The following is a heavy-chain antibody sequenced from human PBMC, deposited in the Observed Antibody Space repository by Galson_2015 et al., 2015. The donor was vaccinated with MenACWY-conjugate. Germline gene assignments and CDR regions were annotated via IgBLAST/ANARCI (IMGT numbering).Heavy chain of an antibody. CDR1: GYIFATYW. D-gene: IGHD1-26*01. J-gene: IGHJ6*02. CDR2: ISPIDSKT. Sequence: QSGAEVTKPGESLEISCTASGYIFATYWIAWVRQMPGKGLEWVGLISPIDSKTRYSPAFEGRVTISADTSITTAYLQWNSLQASDTAMYYCARHPPGGRGMDVWGQGTTVTVSS. V-gene: IGHV5-51*01. CDR3: ARHPPGGRGMDV.